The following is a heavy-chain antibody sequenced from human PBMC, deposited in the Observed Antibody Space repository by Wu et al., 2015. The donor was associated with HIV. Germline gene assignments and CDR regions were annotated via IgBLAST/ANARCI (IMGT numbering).Heavy chain of an antibody. V-gene: IGHV1-2*02. J-gene: IGHJ2*01. CDR1: GYTFTDYY. CDR2: INPDTGDT. CDR3: ARYYGNWYLDV. D-gene: IGHD3-16*01. Sequence: QVQLVQSGAQVQRSGASVKVSCKTSGYTFTDYYIHWVRQAPGQGLQWMGWINPDTGDTKYSQKFQGRVTMTRDMSINTAYMELTGLRSDDTAVYFCARYYGNWYLDVWGRGTLITVSS.